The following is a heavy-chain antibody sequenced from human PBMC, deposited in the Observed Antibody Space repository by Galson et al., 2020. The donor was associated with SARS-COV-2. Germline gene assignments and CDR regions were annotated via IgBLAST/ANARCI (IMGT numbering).Heavy chain of an antibody. Sequence: SETLSLTCTVSGGSISSSSYYWGWIRQPPGKGLEWIGSIYYSGSTYYNPSLKSRVTISVDTSKNQFSLKLSSVTAADTAVYYCARQAVRYFDWLSGDYYYYGMDVWGQGTTVTVSS. D-gene: IGHD3-9*01. J-gene: IGHJ6*02. CDR3: ARQAVRYFDWLSGDYYYYGMDV. CDR1: GGSISSSSYY. CDR2: IYYSGST. V-gene: IGHV4-39*01.